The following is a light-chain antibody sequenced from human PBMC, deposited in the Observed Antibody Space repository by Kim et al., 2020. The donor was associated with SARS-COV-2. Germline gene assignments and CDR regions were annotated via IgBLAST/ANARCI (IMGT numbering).Light chain of an antibody. V-gene: IGLV2-23*01. CDR2: AAS. CDR3: CSYADSSTYL. J-gene: IGLJ1*01. CDR1: SRDVGSYNH. Sequence: GESITLARTDTSRDVGSYNHFAWYQQDPGQAPKLLVYAASKRPSGVSNRFSGSKLGNTASLTISGLQTEDEADYYCCSYADSSTYLFGTGTKVTVL.